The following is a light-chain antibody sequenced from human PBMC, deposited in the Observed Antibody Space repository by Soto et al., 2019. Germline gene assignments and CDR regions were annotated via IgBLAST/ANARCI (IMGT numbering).Light chain of an antibody. CDR1: QSISSW. V-gene: IGKV1-5*03. CDR2: KAA. CDR3: QQYNSYPYT. Sequence: DIQMTQSPSTLSASVGDRVTITCRASQSISSWLAWYQQKPGKAPKLLFYKAASLESGVPSRFSGSGSGTDFTLTISSLQPDDVATYYCQQYNSYPYTFGQGTKLEIK. J-gene: IGKJ2*01.